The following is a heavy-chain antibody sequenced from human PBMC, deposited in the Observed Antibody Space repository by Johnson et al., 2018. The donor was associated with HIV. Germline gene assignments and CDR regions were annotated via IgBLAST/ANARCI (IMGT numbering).Heavy chain of an antibody. J-gene: IGHJ3*02. CDR2: MWYDGSNK. CDR3: ARFGEMATSRAFDI. D-gene: IGHD5-24*01. CDR1: GFTFSTYG. Sequence: QVQLVESGGGVVQPGRSLRLSCAASGFTFSTYGMHWVRQAPGKGLEWVAVMWYDGSNKYYADSVKGRFTISRDNSKNTLYLQMNSLRAEDTAVYYCARFGEMATSRAFDIWGQGTMVTVSS. V-gene: IGHV3-33*01.